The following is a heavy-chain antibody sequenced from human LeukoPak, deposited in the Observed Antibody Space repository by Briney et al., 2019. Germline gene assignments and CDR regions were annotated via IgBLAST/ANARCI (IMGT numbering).Heavy chain of an antibody. CDR3: ASMGAGGYCSSTSCYTPDY. Sequence: ASVKVSCKASGYTFTGYYMHWVRQAPGQGLEWMGWINPNSGGTNYAQKFQGRVTMTRATSITTAYMELRRLRLDATAVYYCASMGAGGYCSSTSCYTPDYWGQGTLVTVSS. J-gene: IGHJ4*02. D-gene: IGHD2-2*02. V-gene: IGHV1-2*02. CDR2: INPNSGGT. CDR1: GYTFTGYY.